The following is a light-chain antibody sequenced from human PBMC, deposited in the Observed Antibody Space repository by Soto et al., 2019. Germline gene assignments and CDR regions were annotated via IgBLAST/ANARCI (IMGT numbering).Light chain of an antibody. Sequence: DIHMTQSPATLSASVGDRVTITCRASQSISTWLAWYQQKPGKAPKLLIYWASSLESGVPSRFSGSGSGTEFTLTISSLQPDDLATYYCQHYTTYSGTFGPGTKVDIK. CDR2: WAS. J-gene: IGKJ3*01. CDR1: QSISTW. V-gene: IGKV1-5*03. CDR3: QHYTTYSGT.